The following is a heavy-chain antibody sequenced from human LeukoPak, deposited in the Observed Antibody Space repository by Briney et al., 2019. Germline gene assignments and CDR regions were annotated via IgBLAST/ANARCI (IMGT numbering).Heavy chain of an antibody. CDR3: TKRQGPTSGSYDYFDP. Sequence: SETLSLTCTVSGGSISGNYGSWIRQPPGQGLEWIAYIHSSGYTNYNPSLKSRVTISVDTPNNQFSLKVTSVNAADTAMYYCTKRQGPTSGSYDYFDPWGQGALVTVSS. J-gene: IGHJ5*02. CDR1: GGSISGNY. CDR2: IHSSGYT. V-gene: IGHV4-4*09. D-gene: IGHD1-26*01.